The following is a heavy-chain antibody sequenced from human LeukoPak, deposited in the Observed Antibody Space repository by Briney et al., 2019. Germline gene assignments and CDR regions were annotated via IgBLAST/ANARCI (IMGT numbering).Heavy chain of an antibody. D-gene: IGHD2-15*01. V-gene: IGHV1-8*02. J-gene: IGHJ6*02. CDR2: MNPNSGNT. Sequence: GASVKVSCKASEYTFTGYYLHWVRQATGQGLEWMGWMNPNSGNTGYAQKFQGRVTMTRNTSISTAYMELSSLRSEDTAVYYCASGGSCYWPPCYGMDVWGQGTTVTVSS. CDR3: ASGGSCYWPPCYGMDV. CDR1: EYTFTGYY.